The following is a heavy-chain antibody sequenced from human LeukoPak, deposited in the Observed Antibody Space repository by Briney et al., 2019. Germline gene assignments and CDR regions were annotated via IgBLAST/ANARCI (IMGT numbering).Heavy chain of an antibody. CDR3: AISYGSGRSHY. V-gene: IGHV3-7*01. CDR1: GFTSRFYW. J-gene: IGHJ4*02. Sequence: GSLRLSCADSGFTSRFYWMSWVRQAPGKGLESLANIKEDGIEKHYPDSVKGRFTISRDSAKNSLYLQMSSLRVEDTAVYYCAISYGSGRSHYWGPGTLVAVSS. D-gene: IGHD3-10*01. CDR2: IKEDGIEK.